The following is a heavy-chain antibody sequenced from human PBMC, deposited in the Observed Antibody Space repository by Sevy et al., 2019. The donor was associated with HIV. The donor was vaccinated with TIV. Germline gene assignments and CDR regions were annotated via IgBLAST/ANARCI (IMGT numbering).Heavy chain of an antibody. Sequence: SETLSLTCFVSGGSISSNSYYWSWIRQPPGRELEWFGTIHYGGSTYYNPSLESRVTLSVDTSKNHFSLKLSSLTAADEALYYCARRGIAGSTDYFDYWGQRTLVTVSS. J-gene: IGHJ4*02. D-gene: IGHD1-20*01. V-gene: IGHV4-39*02. CDR1: GGSISSNSYY. CDR3: ARRGIAGSTDYFDY. CDR2: IHYGGST.